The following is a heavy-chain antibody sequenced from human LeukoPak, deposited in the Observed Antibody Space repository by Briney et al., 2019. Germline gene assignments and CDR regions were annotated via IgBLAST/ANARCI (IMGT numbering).Heavy chain of an antibody. V-gene: IGHV4-34*01. Sequence: SETLSLTCAVYGGSFSDYYWSWIRQPPGKGMELIGEINHSGSTNYNPSLKSRVTLSVDTSKNHISLKVSSVTAADTAVYYCARVGPDSSSWHYWGQGTLVTVSS. J-gene: IGHJ4*02. CDR2: INHSGST. CDR1: GGSFSDYY. CDR3: ARVGPDSSSWHY. D-gene: IGHD6-13*01.